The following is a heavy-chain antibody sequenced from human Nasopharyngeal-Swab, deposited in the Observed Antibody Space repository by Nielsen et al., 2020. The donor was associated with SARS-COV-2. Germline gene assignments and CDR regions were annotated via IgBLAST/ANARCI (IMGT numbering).Heavy chain of an antibody. D-gene: IGHD6-6*01. CDR1: GGTFSSYA. CDR2: IIPIFGTA. Sequence: SVKVSCKASGGTFSSYAISWVRQAPGQGLEWMGEIIPIFGTANYAQKFQGRVTITADESTSTAYMELSSLRSEDTAVYYCARRPYSSSSGDYYYGMDVWGQGTTVTVSS. V-gene: IGHV1-69*13. J-gene: IGHJ6*02. CDR3: ARRPYSSSSGDYYYGMDV.